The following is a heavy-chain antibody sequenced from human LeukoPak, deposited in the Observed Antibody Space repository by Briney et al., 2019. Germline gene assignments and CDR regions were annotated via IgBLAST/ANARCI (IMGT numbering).Heavy chain of an antibody. Sequence: SETLSLTSTVSGGSISSSSYYWGWIRQPPGKGLEWIGSIYYSGSTYYNPSLKSRVTISVDTSKNQFSLKLSSVTAADTAVYYCARGFGYYGSGSSLFDPWGQGTLVTVSS. CDR2: IYYSGST. V-gene: IGHV4-39*07. J-gene: IGHJ5*02. CDR3: ARGFGYYGSGSSLFDP. CDR1: GGSISSSSYY. D-gene: IGHD3-10*01.